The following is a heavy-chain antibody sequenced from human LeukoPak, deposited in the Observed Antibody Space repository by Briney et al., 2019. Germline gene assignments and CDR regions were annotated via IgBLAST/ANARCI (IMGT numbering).Heavy chain of an antibody. V-gene: IGHV1-69*13. J-gene: IGHJ4*02. CDR1: GGTFSSYA. Sequence: SVKVSCKASGGTFSSYAISWVRQAPGQGLEWMGGIIPIFGTANYAQKFQGRVTITADESTSTAYMELSSLRSEDTAVYYCAREGYDFWSGYYNDYWGQGALVTVSS. CDR3: AREGYDFWSGYYNDY. D-gene: IGHD3-3*01. CDR2: IIPIFGTA.